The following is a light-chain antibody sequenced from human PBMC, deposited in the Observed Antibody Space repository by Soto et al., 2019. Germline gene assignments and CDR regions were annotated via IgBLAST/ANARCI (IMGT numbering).Light chain of an antibody. CDR1: QSVRSGD. CDR2: DAT. CDR3: QQYSRSVFT. Sequence: EFVLTQSPGTLSLSPGERATLSCRASQSVRSGDLTWYQQKPGQPPSLLLYDATNRATGIPDRFGGSGSGTDFTLTISRLEPEDFAVYYCQQYSRSVFTFGPGTKLEIK. J-gene: IGKJ2*01. V-gene: IGKV3-20*01.